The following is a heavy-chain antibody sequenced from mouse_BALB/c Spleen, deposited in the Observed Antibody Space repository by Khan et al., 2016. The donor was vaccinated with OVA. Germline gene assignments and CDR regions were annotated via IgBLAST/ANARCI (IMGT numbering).Heavy chain of an antibody. Sequence: VQLQESGAELARPGASVKMSCKASGYTFTSYTIHWIKVRPGQGLEWIGFINPSNGYTNYNQKFKDKATLTADKSSTTVHMQLSSLTSDDSAVYNCVRDGAYHRNDGWFAYWGQGTLGTVSA. CDR2: INPSNGYT. V-gene: IGHV1-4*01. CDR1: GYTFTSYT. D-gene: IGHD2-14*01. CDR3: VRDGAYHRNDGWFAY. J-gene: IGHJ3*01.